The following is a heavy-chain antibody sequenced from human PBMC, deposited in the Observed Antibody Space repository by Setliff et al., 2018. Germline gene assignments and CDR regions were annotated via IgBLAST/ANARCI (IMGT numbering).Heavy chain of an antibody. J-gene: IGHJ4*02. CDR3: ARWRQRRDGYNKWVNYFDY. V-gene: IGHV4-34*01. CDR1: GGSFSGYY. D-gene: IGHD5-12*01. CDR2: INHSGST. Sequence: SETLSLTCAVYGGSFSGYYWSWIRQPPGKGLEWIGEINHSGSTNYNPSLKSRVTIPVDTSKNQFSLKLSSVTAADTAVYYCARWRQRRDGYNKWVNYFDYWGQGTLVTSPQ.